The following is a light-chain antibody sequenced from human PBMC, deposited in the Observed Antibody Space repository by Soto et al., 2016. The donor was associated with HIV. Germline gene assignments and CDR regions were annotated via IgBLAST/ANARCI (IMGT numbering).Light chain of an antibody. CDR1: NIGRKG. CDR3: QVWDSVSDHPV. Sequence: SYELTQPPSVSVAPGKTASITCGGDNIGRKGVHWYQQKPGQAPVLVIYDDSLRPSGIPERFSGSNSGNMATLTISRVEAGDEADYYCQVWDSVSDHPVFGGGTKLTVL. J-gene: IGLJ2*01. V-gene: IGLV3-21*04. CDR2: DDS.